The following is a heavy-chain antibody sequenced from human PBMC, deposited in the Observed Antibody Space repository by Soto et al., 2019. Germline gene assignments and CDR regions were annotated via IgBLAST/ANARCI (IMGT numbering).Heavy chain of an antibody. V-gene: IGHV1-46*03. CDR2: INPGGGST. CDR1: GYTFTSYY. J-gene: IGHJ5*02. CDR3: ARVYPSDTRYGYVGNNWFDP. Sequence: GASVKVSCKASGYTFTSYYMHWVRQAPGQGLEWMGIINPGGGSTSYAQKFQGRVTMTRDTSTSTVYMELSSLRSEDTAVYYCARVYPSDTRYGYVGNNWFDPWGQGTLVTVSS. D-gene: IGHD5-18*01.